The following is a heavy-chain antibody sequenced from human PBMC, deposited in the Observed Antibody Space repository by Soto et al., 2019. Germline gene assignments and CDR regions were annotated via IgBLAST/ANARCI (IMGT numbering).Heavy chain of an antibody. V-gene: IGHV5-10-1*01. J-gene: IGHJ5*02. D-gene: IGHD2-2*01. CDR1: GYSFTIYC. CDR2: IDPSDSYT. CDR3: AREADIVVVPAARMSWFDP. Sequence: PGESLKISCNGSGYSFTIYCISLVLQMPGKGLEWMGRIDPSDSYTNYSPSFQGHVTISADKSISTAYLQWSSLKASDTAMYYCAREADIVVVPAARMSWFDPWGQGTLVTVSS.